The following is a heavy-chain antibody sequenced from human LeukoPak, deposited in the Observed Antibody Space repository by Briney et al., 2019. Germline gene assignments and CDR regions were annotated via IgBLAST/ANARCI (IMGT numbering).Heavy chain of an antibody. CDR3: ARAGDVGAVDY. D-gene: IGHD1-26*01. CDR1: GFTFSYYW. CDR2: MGQDVSET. Sequence: GGSLRLSCAASGFTFSYYWMSWVRQAPGKGLEWVASMGQDVSETYYVDSVKGRFTISRDNAKNSVYLQMNSLRAEDTAVYYCARAGDVGAVDYWGQGTLVTVSS. J-gene: IGHJ4*02. V-gene: IGHV3-7*02.